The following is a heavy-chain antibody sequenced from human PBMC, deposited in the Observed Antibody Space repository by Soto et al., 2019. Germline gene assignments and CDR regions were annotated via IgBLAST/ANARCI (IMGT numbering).Heavy chain of an antibody. J-gene: IGHJ6*02. CDR3: ARVSWREKYGMDV. CDR2: ITFSGNTV. Sequence: GGSLRLSCAASGFTFSDSYMGWIRQAPGKGLEWISYITFSGNTVYYADSLKGRFTISRDNAKNSLYLQMNRLRAEDTAVYYCARVSWREKYGMDVWGQGTTVTVSS. V-gene: IGHV3-11*01. CDR1: GFTFSDSY.